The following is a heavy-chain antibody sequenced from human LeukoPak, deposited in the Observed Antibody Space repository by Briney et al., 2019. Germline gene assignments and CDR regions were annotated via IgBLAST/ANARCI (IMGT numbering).Heavy chain of an antibody. J-gene: IGHJ6*03. CDR1: GFTFSSNT. CDR2: IQYDRTNE. Sequence: PGGSLRLSCVASGFTFSSNTMHWVRQAPGKGLEWVAYIQYDRTNEQYAHSVKGRFRISRDNSNNILYLQMNSLRTEDTAVYYCAKDRCSNGIGCYYYYMEVWGKGTTVTISS. V-gene: IGHV3-30*02. D-gene: IGHD2-8*01. CDR3: AKDRCSNGIGCYYYYMEV.